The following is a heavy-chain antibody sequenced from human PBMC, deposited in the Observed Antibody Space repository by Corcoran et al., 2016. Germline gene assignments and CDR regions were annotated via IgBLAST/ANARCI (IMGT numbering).Heavy chain of an antibody. CDR1: GYSFTSKW. J-gene: IGHJ6*02. CDR3: ARQPNSVGSYYSYALDV. V-gene: IGHV5-51*01. CDR2: IYPGDSDT. D-gene: IGHD2-21*01. Sequence: EVQLVQSGAEVKKPGESLKISCKVSGYSFTSKWIAWVRQMPGKGLEWMGIIYPGDSDTRYNPSFQGQVTISVDKSINTAYLQWSSLEASDTAMYFCARQPNSVGSYYSYALDVWGQGTTVTVSS.